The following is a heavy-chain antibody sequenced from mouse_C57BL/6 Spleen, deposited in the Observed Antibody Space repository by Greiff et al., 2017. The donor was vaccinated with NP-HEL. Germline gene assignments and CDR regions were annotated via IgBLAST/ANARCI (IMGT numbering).Heavy chain of an antibody. D-gene: IGHD1-1*01. J-gene: IGHJ2*01. CDR3: GRIKKIVATYLDY. CDR1: GYTFTSYW. V-gene: IGHV1S81*02. Sequence: QVQLQESGAELVKAGASVKMSCKASGYTFTSYWMHWVKQRLGQGLEWFAETNPTNGRTYYNEKFKSKATLTVDKSSSTAYMLLSGPTFEDSAVYYGGRIKKIVATYLDYWGQGTTLRDAS. CDR2: TNPTNGRT.